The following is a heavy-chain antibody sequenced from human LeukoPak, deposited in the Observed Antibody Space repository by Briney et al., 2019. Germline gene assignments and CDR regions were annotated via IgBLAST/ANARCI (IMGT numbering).Heavy chain of an antibody. Sequence: PSETLSLTCTVSGGSISSSSYYWGWIRQPPGKGLEWIGSIYYSGSTYYNPSLKSRVTISVDTSKNQFSLKLSSVTAADTAVYYCARVRGGYTWGQGALVTVSS. CDR1: GGSISSSSYY. J-gene: IGHJ5*02. CDR2: IYYSGST. D-gene: IGHD5-12*01. V-gene: IGHV4-39*01. CDR3: ARVRGGYT.